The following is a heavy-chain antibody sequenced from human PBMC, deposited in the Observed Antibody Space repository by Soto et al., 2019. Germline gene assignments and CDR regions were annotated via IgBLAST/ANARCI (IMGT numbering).Heavy chain of an antibody. V-gene: IGHV1-69*12. CDR3: ASGARGYSYGYYYYGMDV. CDR2: IIPIFGTA. Sequence: QVQLVQSGAEVKKPGSSVKVSCKASGGTFSSYAISWVRQAPGQGLEWMGGIIPIFGTANYAQKFQGRVTITADESTSTAYMELSSLRSEDTAVYYCASGARGYSYGYYYYGMDVWRQGTTVTVSS. CDR1: GGTFSSYA. D-gene: IGHD5-18*01. J-gene: IGHJ6*02.